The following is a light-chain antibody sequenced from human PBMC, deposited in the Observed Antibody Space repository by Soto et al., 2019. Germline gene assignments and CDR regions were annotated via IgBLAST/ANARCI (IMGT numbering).Light chain of an antibody. V-gene: IGLV3-1*01. Sequence: SYALTQPPSVSVSPGQTASITCSGDKLGDKYACWYQQKPGQSPVLVIYQDSKRPAGIPERFSGSNSGNTATLTISGTQAMDEDYYCCQEWDSSTRVFGTGTKVTVL. CDR2: QDS. CDR1: KLGDKY. CDR3: QEWDSSTRV. J-gene: IGLJ1*01.